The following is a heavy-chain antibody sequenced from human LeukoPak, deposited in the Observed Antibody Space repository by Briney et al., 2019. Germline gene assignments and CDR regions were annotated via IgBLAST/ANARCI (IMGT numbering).Heavy chain of an antibody. J-gene: IGHJ4*02. CDR1: GGSISSSSYY. V-gene: IGHV4-39*01. CDR2: IYYSGST. Sequence: SETLSLTCTVSGGSISSSSYYWGWIRQPPGKGLEWIGSIYYSGSTYYNPSLKSRVTISVDTSKNQFSLKLSSVTAADTAVYYCARHARRSGYLYYFDYWGQGTLVTVSS. CDR3: ARHARRSGYLYYFDY. D-gene: IGHD6-25*01.